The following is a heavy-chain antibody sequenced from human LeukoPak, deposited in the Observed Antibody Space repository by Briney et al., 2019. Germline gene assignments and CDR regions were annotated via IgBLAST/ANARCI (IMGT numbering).Heavy chain of an antibody. J-gene: IGHJ6*04. CDR1: GFTFNTYS. D-gene: IGHD3-10*02. Sequence: GVSLRLSCAASGFTFNTYSMNWVRQAPGKGLEWVSYISSSGSTIYYADSVKGRFTISRDNAKNSLYLQMNSLRAEDTAVYYCAELGITMIGGVWGKGTTVTISS. V-gene: IGHV3-48*04. CDR3: AELGITMIGGV. CDR2: ISSSGSTI.